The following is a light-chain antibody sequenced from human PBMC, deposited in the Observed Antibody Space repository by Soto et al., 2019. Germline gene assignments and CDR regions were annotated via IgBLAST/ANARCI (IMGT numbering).Light chain of an antibody. V-gene: IGKV3-15*01. CDR1: ESVNNK. Sequence: EVVLTQSPATLSLSPGERATLSCRASESVNNKLGWYQQKPGQAPRLLIYRASTRATGIPARFSGSGSGTEFTLTISSLQSEDSAVYYCHQYNNWFPFTFGQGTRLEIK. J-gene: IGKJ5*01. CDR3: HQYNNWFPFT. CDR2: RAS.